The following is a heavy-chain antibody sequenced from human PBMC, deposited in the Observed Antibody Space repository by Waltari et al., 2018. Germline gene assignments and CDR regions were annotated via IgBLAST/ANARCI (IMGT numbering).Heavy chain of an antibody. CDR1: GGSISSRSYY. D-gene: IGHD2-15*01. CDR2: IYYSGST. V-gene: IGHV4-39*01. CDR3: ASGYCSGGSCFPFDI. Sequence: QLQLQESGPGLVKPSETLSLTCTVSGGSISSRSYYWGWIRQPPGKGLEWIGSIYYSGSTYYNPSLKSRVTISVDTSKNQFSLKLSSVTAADTAVYYCASGYCSGGSCFPFDIWGQGTMVTVSS. J-gene: IGHJ3*02.